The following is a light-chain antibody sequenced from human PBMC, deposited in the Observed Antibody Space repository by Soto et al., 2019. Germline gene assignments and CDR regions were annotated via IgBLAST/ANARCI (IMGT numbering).Light chain of an antibody. CDR1: QSVSSAY. CDR3: QQYDRSLYT. V-gene: IGKV3-20*01. CDR2: AAS. J-gene: IGKJ2*01. Sequence: EIVLTQSPGTLSLSPGERATLSCRASQSVSSAYLAWYQQKPGQAPRLLIYAASSRATGIPDRFSGSGSGTDFTLTISRLGPEDFAVYYCQQYDRSLYTFGQGTKLEIK.